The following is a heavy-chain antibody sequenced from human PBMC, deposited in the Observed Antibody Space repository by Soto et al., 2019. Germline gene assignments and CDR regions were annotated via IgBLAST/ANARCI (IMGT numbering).Heavy chain of an antibody. Sequence: ASVKVSCKASGYTFTGYYMHWVRQAPGQGLEWMGWINPNSGGTNYAQKFQGWVTMTRDTSISTAYMELSRLRSDDTAVYYCARSGHCSSTSCYLMNPIEYTDNAFDIWGQGTMVTVSS. CDR1: GYTFTGYY. CDR2: INPNSGGT. CDR3: ARSGHCSSTSCYLMNPIEYTDNAFDI. V-gene: IGHV1-2*04. J-gene: IGHJ3*02. D-gene: IGHD2-2*01.